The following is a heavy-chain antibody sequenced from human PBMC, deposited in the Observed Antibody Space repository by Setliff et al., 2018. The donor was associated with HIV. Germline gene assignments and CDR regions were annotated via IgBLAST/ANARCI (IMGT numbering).Heavy chain of an antibody. CDR3: ARIAAAGTFYYYHYMDV. Sequence: GGSLRLSCAASGFTFSSYWMSWVRQAPGKGLEWVANIKQDGSEKYYVDSVKGRFTISRDNAKNSLYLQMNSLRAEDTAVYYCARIAAAGTFYYYHYMDVWGKGTTVTVSS. D-gene: IGHD6-13*01. CDR2: IKQDGSEK. CDR1: GFTFSSYW. V-gene: IGHV3-7*01. J-gene: IGHJ6*03.